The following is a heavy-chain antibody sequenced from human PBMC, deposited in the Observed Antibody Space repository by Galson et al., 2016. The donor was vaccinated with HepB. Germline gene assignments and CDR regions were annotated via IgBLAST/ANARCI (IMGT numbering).Heavy chain of an antibody. CDR1: EFTGFTFSSAS. CDR3: TTDRLRSMTWVNP. D-gene: IGHD2/OR15-2a*01. Sequence: SLRLSCAVSEFTGFTFSSASMSWVRQAPGKGLEWIGRIDAESDGGTVDSAAPVKGRFTISRDDSKNTLFLQMNSLKIEDTAGYFCTTDRLRSMTWVNPWGRGTLVTVSS. CDR2: IDAESDGGTV. V-gene: IGHV3-15*04. J-gene: IGHJ5*02.